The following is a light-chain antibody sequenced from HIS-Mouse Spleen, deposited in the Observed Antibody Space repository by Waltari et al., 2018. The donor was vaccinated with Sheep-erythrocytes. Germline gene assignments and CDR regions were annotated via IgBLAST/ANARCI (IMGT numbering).Light chain of an antibody. Sequence: AIQLTQSPSSLSASVVDRVTITCRASQGISSALAWYQQKPGKAPKLLIYDASSLESGVPSRFSGSGSGTDFPLTVSRLQPEDFATYYCQQFNSYPHGYTFGQGTKLEIK. V-gene: IGKV1-13*02. CDR2: DAS. CDR1: QGISSA. J-gene: IGKJ2*01. CDR3: QQFNSYPHGYT.